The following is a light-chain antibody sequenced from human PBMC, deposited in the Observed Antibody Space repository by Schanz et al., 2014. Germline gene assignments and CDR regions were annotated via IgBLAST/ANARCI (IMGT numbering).Light chain of an antibody. CDR2: DAS. CDR3: QQYNSYSGT. J-gene: IGKJ3*01. Sequence: DIQMTQSPSTLSASVGDTVTITCRASQSISTSLAWYQQKPGKAPYLLIYDASSLESGVPSRFSGSGSGTEFTLTISSLQPDDFASYYCQQYNSYSGTFGPGTKVDIK. CDR1: QSISTS. V-gene: IGKV1-5*01.